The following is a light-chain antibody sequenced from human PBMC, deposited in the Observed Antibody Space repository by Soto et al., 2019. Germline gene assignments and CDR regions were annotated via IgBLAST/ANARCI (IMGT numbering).Light chain of an antibody. V-gene: IGKV1-39*01. CDR1: QTINTY. Sequence: DIQMTQSPSSLSASVGDRVTITCRASQTINTYLNWYQQKLGKAPKLLIYAAFTLQSGVPSRFSGSGSGTDFTLTISSLQPEDFATYYCQQYNNYPFTFGPGTTVHIK. J-gene: IGKJ3*01. CDR2: AAF. CDR3: QQYNNYPFT.